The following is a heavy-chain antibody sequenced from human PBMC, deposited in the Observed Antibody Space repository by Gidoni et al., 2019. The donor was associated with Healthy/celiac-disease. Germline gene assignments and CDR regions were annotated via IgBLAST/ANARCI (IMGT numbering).Heavy chain of an antibody. CDR3: ARDNALTGISNYYYYGMDV. Sequence: EVQLVESGGGLVKPGGSLRLSCAASGFTFSSYSMTWVRQAPGKGLDGVSSISSSSSYIYYADSVKGRFTISRDNAKNSLYLQMNSLRAEDTAVYYCARDNALTGISNYYYYGMDVWGQGTTVTVSS. V-gene: IGHV3-21*01. CDR1: GFTFSSYS. J-gene: IGHJ6*02. D-gene: IGHD7-27*01. CDR2: ISSSSSYI.